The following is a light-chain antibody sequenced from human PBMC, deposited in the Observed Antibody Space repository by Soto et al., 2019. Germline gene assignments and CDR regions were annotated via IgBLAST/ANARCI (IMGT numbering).Light chain of an antibody. CDR1: SSDVGGYNY. CDR2: EVS. Sequence: QSALTQPASVSGSPGQSITISCTGTSSDVGGYNYVSWYRQHPGKAPKLMIYEVSNRPSGVSNRFSGSKSGNTASLTISGLPAEDEADYYYSSYTSSSIDYVFGTGTKLTVL. CDR3: SSYTSSSIDYV. J-gene: IGLJ1*01. V-gene: IGLV2-14*01.